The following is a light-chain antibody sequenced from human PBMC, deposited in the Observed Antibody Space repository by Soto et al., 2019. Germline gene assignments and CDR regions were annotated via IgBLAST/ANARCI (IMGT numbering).Light chain of an antibody. CDR2: AAS. Sequence: DIQMTQSPSSLSASVGDRVTITCRASQSIDNDLNWYQQKPGKDPNLLIYAASTLLSGVPSRFSGRGSGTHFTLTISSLQPEDFATYYCQQSYSSPETFGQGTKVEIK. CDR3: QQSYSSPET. CDR1: QSIDND. J-gene: IGKJ1*01. V-gene: IGKV1-39*01.